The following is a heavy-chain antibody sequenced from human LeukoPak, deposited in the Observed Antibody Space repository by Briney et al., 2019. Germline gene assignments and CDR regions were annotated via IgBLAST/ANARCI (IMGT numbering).Heavy chain of an antibody. V-gene: IGHV4-4*07. D-gene: IGHD1-26*01. CDR1: GGSISSYY. Sequence: SETLSLTCTVSGGSISSYYWSWTRQPAGKGLEWIGRIYTSGSTNYNPSLKSRVTMSVDTSKHQFSLKLSSVTAADTAVYYCARGEWELNDAFDIWGQGTMVTVSS. CDR3: ARGEWELNDAFDI. CDR2: IYTSGST. J-gene: IGHJ3*02.